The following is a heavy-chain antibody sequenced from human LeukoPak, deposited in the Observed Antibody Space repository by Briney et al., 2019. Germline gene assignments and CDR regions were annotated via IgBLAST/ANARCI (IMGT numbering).Heavy chain of an antibody. Sequence: GGSLRLSCAASGFTFSSYAMSWVRQAPGKGLEWVSAISGSGGSIYYADSVKGRFTISRDNAKNSLYLQMNSLRAEDTAVYYCARDSVLLWFGEPMDLNAFDYWGQGTLVTVSS. D-gene: IGHD3-10*01. CDR2: ISGSGGSI. V-gene: IGHV3-23*01. J-gene: IGHJ4*02. CDR1: GFTFSSYA. CDR3: ARDSVLLWFGEPMDLNAFDY.